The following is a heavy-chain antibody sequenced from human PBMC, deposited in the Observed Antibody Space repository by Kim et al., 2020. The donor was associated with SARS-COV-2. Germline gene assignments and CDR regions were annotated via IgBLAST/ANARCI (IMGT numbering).Heavy chain of an antibody. D-gene: IGHD6-13*01. J-gene: IGHJ6*02. CDR3: ARVLEAAGTGYGMDV. CDR1: GFTFSSYE. Sequence: GGSLRISCAASGFTFSSYEMNWVRQAPGKGLEWVSYISSSGSTIYYADSVKGRFTISRDNAKNSLYLQMNSLRAEDTAVYYCARVLEAAGTGYGMDVWGQGTTVTVSS. V-gene: IGHV3-48*03. CDR2: ISSSGSTI.